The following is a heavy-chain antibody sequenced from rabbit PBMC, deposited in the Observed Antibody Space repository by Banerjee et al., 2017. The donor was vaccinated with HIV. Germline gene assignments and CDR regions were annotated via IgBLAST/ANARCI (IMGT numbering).Heavy chain of an antibody. D-gene: IGHD4-1*01. CDR1: GFSFSSYW. CDR2: VGAGSSGYT. CDR3: ARDLAGVIGWNFNL. J-gene: IGHJ4*01. V-gene: IGHV1S45*01. Sequence: QEQLEESGGDLVKPGRSLTLTCTASGFSFSSYWMSWVRQARGKGLEWIGCVGAGSSGYTYYASWAKGRFTISKSSSTTVTLQMASLTAADTATYFCARDLAGVIGWNFNLWGPGTLVTVS.